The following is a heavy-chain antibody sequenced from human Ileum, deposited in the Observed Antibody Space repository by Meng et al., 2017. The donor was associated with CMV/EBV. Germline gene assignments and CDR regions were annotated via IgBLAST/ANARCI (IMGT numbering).Heavy chain of an antibody. V-gene: IGHV3-74*02. Sequence: ERPVAEYWRRWVPAGGSFKSSCEASGFCYSHNLMHGLGQVPEKGLVWVSSINRAGSARDYEDSVKVRFNISRDRAKNTLYMQMNSLRGEDTAFYYCASGWALNSWGQGILVTVSS. J-gene: IGHJ5*01. CDR1: GFCYSHNL. CDR2: INRAGSAR. CDR3: ASGWALNS. D-gene: IGHD5-24*01.